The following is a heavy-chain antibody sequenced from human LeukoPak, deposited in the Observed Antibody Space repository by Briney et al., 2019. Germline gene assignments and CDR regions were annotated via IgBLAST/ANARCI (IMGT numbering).Heavy chain of an antibody. CDR1: GYTFTSYG. Sequence: ASVKVSCKASGYTFTSYGISWVRQAPGQGLEWMGWISAYNGNTNYAQKLQGRVTMTTDTSTSTAYMELRSLRSDDTAVYYCARDRLVVPAAYYGDYVPYFDYWGQGTLVTVSS. D-gene: IGHD2-2*01. CDR3: ARDRLVVPAAYYGDYVPYFDY. V-gene: IGHV1-18*01. J-gene: IGHJ4*02. CDR2: ISAYNGNT.